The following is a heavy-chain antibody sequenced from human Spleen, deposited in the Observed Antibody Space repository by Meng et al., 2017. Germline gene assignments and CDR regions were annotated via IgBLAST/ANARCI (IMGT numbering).Heavy chain of an antibody. CDR3: ARYVFDSSSLYSNWFDP. D-gene: IGHD3-22*01. V-gene: IGHV4-31*11. J-gene: IGHJ5*02. CDR2: IHYSGST. CDR1: GGPISSGTYY. Sequence: QLQLQESGSGLVKPSQTLSLTCAVSGGPISSGTYYWGWIRQLPGKGLEWIAYIHYSGSTYYSPSLKSRVTISVDTSKNQLSLKLSSMTAADTAVYYCARYVFDSSSLYSNWFDPWGQGTLVTVSS.